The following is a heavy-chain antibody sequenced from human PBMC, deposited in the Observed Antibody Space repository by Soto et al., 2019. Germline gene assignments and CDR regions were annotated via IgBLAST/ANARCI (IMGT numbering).Heavy chain of an antibody. CDR2: ISAYNGNT. D-gene: IGHD2-2*01. J-gene: IGHJ6*03. Sequence: QVQLVQSGAEVKKPGASVKVSCKASGYTFTSYGISWVRQAPGQGLEWMGWISAYNGNTNYAQKLQGRVTMTTATSTSTAYMELRSLRSDDTAVYYCAREPLGYCSSTSCPPYYYYMDVWGKGTTVTVSS. V-gene: IGHV1-18*01. CDR3: AREPLGYCSSTSCPPYYYYMDV. CDR1: GYTFTSYG.